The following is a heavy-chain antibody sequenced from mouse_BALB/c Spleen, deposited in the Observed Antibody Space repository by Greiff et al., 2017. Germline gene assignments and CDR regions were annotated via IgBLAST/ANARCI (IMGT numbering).Heavy chain of an antibody. CDR3: ARLKLNFDY. CDR1: GYTFTDYW. CDR2: IDTSDSYT. D-gene: IGHD1-1*01. V-gene: IGHV1-69*01. J-gene: IGHJ2*01. Sequence: VQLQQPGAELVMPGASVKMSCKASGYTFTDYWMHWVKQRPGQGLEWIGAIDTSDSYTSYNQKFKGKATLTVDESSSTAYMQLSSLTSEDSAVYYCARLKLNFDYWGQGTTLTVSS.